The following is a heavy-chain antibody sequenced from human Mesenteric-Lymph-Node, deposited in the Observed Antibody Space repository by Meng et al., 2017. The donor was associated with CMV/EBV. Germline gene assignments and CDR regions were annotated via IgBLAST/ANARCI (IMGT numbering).Heavy chain of an antibody. D-gene: IGHD1-26*01. Sequence: SLPLSCAAAVGPGSSYSMNWVRQAPGKGLEWASSISSSSSYIYYADSVKGRFTISRDNDKNSLYLQMNSLRPEATALYYCAKAVGSTTANYFDYWGQGTLVTVSS. CDR1: VGPGSSYS. CDR2: ISSSSSYI. J-gene: IGHJ4*02. CDR3: AKAVGSTTANYFDY. V-gene: IGHV3-21*04.